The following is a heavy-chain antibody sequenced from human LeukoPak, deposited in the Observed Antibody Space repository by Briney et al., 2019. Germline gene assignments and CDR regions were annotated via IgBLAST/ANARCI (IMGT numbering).Heavy chain of an antibody. CDR3: ARYSGSYSDAFDI. CDR2: INSDGSST. D-gene: IGHD1-26*01. J-gene: IGHJ3*02. V-gene: IGHV3-74*03. CDR1: GFTFSSYW. Sequence: GGSLRLSCVASGFTFSSYWMHWVRQAPGKGLVWVSRINSDGSSTKCADSVKGRFTISRDNAKNSLYLQMNSLRAEDTAVYYCARYSGSYSDAFDIWGQGTMVTVSS.